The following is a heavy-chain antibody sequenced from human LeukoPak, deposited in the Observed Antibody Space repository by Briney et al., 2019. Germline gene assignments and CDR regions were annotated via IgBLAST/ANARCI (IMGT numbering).Heavy chain of an antibody. Sequence: GGSLRLSCAASGFTFSDYGMTWVRQAPGKGLEWVSTISDGGSFTYYADSVKGRFTISRDNAKNFLYLQMNSLRAEDTAVYYCARTYYDILTGYNPYFDYWGQGILVTVSS. CDR2: ISDGGSFT. V-gene: IGHV3-23*01. CDR3: ARTYYDILTGYNPYFDY. CDR1: GFTFSDYG. D-gene: IGHD3-9*01. J-gene: IGHJ4*02.